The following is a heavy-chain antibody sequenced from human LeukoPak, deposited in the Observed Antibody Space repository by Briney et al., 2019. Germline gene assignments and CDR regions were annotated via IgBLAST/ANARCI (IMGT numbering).Heavy chain of an antibody. CDR2: ISAYNGNT. CDR3: ARADYDILTGYYQIDY. D-gene: IGHD3-9*01. J-gene: IGHJ4*02. V-gene: IGHV1-18*04. Sequence: ASVKVSCKPSGYTFTSYGISWVRQAPGHGLEWMGWISAYNGNTNYAQKLQGRVTMTTDTSTSTAYMELRSLRSDDTAVYYCARADYDILTGYYQIDYWGQGTLVTVSS. CDR1: GYTFTSYG.